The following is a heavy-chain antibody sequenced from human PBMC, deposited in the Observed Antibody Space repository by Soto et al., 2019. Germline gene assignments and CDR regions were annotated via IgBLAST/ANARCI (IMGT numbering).Heavy chain of an antibody. D-gene: IGHD6-13*01. V-gene: IGHV3-21*06. CDR2: ISSSSDYI. J-gene: IGHJ4*02. Sequence: GGSLRLSCAASGFTFTSYTMNWVRQAPGKGLEWVSSISSSSDYIYYADSMKGRVTISRDNAKHSLFLDMNSLTGEDTAVYYCARARVYATGPLDFWGQGTLVTVSS. CDR1: GFTFTSYT. CDR3: ARARVYATGPLDF.